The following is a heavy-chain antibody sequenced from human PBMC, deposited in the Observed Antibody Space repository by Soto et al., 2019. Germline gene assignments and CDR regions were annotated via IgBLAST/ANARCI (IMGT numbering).Heavy chain of an antibody. CDR3: APEIGLTNFFSGMDV. Sequence: HVPLVQSGTEVKKSGASVKVSCKVSGYSLSDLPLHWVRQAPGKGLEWMGSFDPEDGEPFSAQRFQGRLTMTGDTSTDTAYMDLRNLRSEDTAVYYCAPEIGLTNFFSGMDVWGQGTTVTVYS. CDR1: GYSLSDLP. D-gene: IGHD2-8*01. V-gene: IGHV1-24*01. CDR2: FDPEDGEP. J-gene: IGHJ6*02.